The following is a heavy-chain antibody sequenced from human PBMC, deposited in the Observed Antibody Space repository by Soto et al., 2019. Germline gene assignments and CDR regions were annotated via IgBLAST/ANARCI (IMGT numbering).Heavy chain of an antibody. CDR1: GGSISSSSYY. CDR2: IYYSGST. V-gene: IGHV4-39*01. D-gene: IGHD2-15*01. CDR3: ARHTSASAY. Sequence: SETLSLTCTVSGGSISSSSYYWGWIRQPPGKGLEWIGSIYYSGSTYYNPSLKSRVTISVDTSKNQFSLKLSSVTAADTAVYYCARHTSASAYWGQGTLVTVSS. J-gene: IGHJ4*02.